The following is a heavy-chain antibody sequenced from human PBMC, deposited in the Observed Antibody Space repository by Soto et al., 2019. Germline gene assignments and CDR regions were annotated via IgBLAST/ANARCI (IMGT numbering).Heavy chain of an antibody. CDR1: GFTFSSYG. CDR3: ARAPNYYDSSGYSSSYGMDV. D-gene: IGHD3-22*01. J-gene: IGHJ6*02. V-gene: IGHV3-33*01. Sequence: QVQLVESGGGVVQPGRSLRLSCAASGFTFSSYGMHWVRQAPGKGLEWVAVIWYDGSNKYYADSVKGRFTSSRDNSKNTLYLQMNSLRAEDTAVYYCARAPNYYDSSGYSSSYGMDVWGQGTTVTVSS. CDR2: IWYDGSNK.